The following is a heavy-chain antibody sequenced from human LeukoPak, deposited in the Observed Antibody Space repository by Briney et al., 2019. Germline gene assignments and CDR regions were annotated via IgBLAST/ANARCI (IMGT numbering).Heavy chain of an antibody. V-gene: IGHV4-34*01. D-gene: IGHD3-22*01. Sequence: SETVSLTCGLYGGQFRGYYWAGIRQPPGKGLEWNGEIDHSGSTNYNPCLKSRVTISGDTSKNHFSLRLSSLTAADSAVYYCARGQTKDYFDTSGYYWSQGTLVTVSS. J-gene: IGHJ4*02. CDR2: IDHSGST. CDR1: GGQFRGYY. CDR3: ARGQTKDYFDTSGYY.